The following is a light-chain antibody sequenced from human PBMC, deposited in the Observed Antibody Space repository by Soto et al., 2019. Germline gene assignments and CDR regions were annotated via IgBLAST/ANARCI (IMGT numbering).Light chain of an antibody. CDR3: QSYDSSLSGTRV. CDR2: GNN. Sequence: QAVVTQPPSGSGAPGGRATFSDTGRSSNMGAGYDVHGNQQLPGTAPKLLVYGNNNRPSGAHARFSGSKSGASPSLAIAGLQAEDEADYYCQSYDSSLSGTRVFGTGTTVTVL. V-gene: IGLV1-40*03. CDR1: SSNMGAGYD. J-gene: IGLJ1*01.